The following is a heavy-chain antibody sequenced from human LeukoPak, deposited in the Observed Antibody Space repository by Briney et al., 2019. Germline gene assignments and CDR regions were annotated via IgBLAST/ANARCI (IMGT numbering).Heavy chain of an antibody. Sequence: SVRLSCAACVCIFSSYEMNGVRQARGKGLEGVSDISRRGSTRYYADSVKGRFTISRDNAKNSLYLQMNSLRAEDTAVYYCARAVREVGATIPRYFDYWGQGTLVTVSS. J-gene: IGHJ4*02. CDR1: VCIFSSYE. V-gene: IGHV3-48*03. D-gene: IGHD1-26*01. CDR3: ARAVREVGATIPRYFDY. CDR2: ISRRGSTR.